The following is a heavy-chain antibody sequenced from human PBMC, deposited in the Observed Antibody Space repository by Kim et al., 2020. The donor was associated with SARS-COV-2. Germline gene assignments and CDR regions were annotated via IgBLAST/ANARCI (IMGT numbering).Heavy chain of an antibody. CDR2: IYSGGST. V-gene: IGHV3-53*01. Sequence: GGSLRLSCAASGFTVSDNYMSWVRQAPGKGLEWVSVIYSGGSTYHADSVKGRFAISRDNSKNTLYLQMNSLSAEDTAVYYCATGRVGATFRDPYYFDCWGQGTLVTVSS. D-gene: IGHD1-26*01. CDR3: ATGRVGATFRDPYYFDC. CDR1: GFTVSDNY. J-gene: IGHJ4*02.